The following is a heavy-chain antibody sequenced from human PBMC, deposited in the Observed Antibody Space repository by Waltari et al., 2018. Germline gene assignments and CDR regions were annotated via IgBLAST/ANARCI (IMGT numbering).Heavy chain of an antibody. CDR2: TYPIVGTA. CDR3: AREYSSSWNVGYFDY. D-gene: IGHD6-13*01. Sequence: QVQPVQPGAEAKKPGSSVKVYCKASGDTFSSYAISWLRQAPGQRPEWMGGTYPIVGTANYAQKFQGRVTITADKTTSTAYMELSSLRSEDTAVYYCAREYSSSWNVGYFDYWGQGTLVTVSS. CDR1: GDTFSSYA. J-gene: IGHJ4*02. V-gene: IGHV1-69*14.